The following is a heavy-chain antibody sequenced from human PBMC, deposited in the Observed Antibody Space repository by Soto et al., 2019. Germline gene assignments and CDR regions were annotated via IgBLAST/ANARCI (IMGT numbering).Heavy chain of an antibody. J-gene: IGHJ6*02. CDR1: GGSFSGYY. CDR3: ARVTGRYYYGMDV. CDR2: INHSGST. V-gene: IGHV4-34*01. Sequence: QVQLQQWGAGLLKPSETLSLTCAVYGGSFSGYYWSWIRQPPGKGLEWIGEINHSGSTNYNPSLTRRVIISVDTSKNQFSLKLSSVTAADTAVYYCARVTGRYYYGMDVWGQGTTVTVSS.